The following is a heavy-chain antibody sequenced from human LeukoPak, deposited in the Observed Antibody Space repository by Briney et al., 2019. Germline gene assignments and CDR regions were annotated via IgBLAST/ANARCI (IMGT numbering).Heavy chain of an antibody. CDR2: NYHSGST. V-gene: IGHV4-38-2*02. J-gene: IGHJ5*02. Sequence: SETLSLTCTVSGYSISSGYYWGWIRQPPGKQLWWSGSNYHSGSTYYNPSLKSRVTISVDTSKNQFSLKLSSVTAADTAVYYCARDRTPSTYRSGWPHYWFDPWGQGTLVTVSS. CDR3: ARDRTPSTYRSGWPHYWFDP. CDR1: GYSISSGYY. D-gene: IGHD6-19*01.